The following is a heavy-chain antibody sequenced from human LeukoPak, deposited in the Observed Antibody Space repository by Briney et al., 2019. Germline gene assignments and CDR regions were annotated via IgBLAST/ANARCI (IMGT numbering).Heavy chain of an antibody. J-gene: IGHJ4*02. V-gene: IGHV4-61*02. D-gene: IGHD3-22*01. Sequence: PSETLSLTCTVSGGSISSGSYYWSWIRQPAGKGLEGIGRIYTSGSTNYNPSLKSRVTISLDTSENHFSLKRGSVTAADTAVYYCARVATGGYYNYWGQGTLVTVSS. CDR1: GGSISSGSYY. CDR2: IYTSGST. CDR3: ARVATGGYYNY.